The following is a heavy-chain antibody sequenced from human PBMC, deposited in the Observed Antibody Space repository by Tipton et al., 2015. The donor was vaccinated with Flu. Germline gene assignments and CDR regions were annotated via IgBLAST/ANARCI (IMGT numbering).Heavy chain of an antibody. D-gene: IGHD3-16*01. CDR2: LNWNGGNS. CDR3: ARRGAAITHYFDY. J-gene: IGHJ4*02. Sequence: SLRLSCAASGFTFSSYAMSWVRQAPGKGLEWVSGLNWNGGNSGYADSVKGRFTISRDNAKNSLYLQMNSLRAEDTALYYCARRGAAITHYFDYWGQGTLVTVSS. V-gene: IGHV3-20*04. CDR1: GFTFSSYA.